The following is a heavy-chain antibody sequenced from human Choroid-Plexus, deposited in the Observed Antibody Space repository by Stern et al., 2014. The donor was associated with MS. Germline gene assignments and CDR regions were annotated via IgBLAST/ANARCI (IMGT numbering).Heavy chain of an antibody. Sequence: MQLVESGGGVVQPGRPLRLSCAASGFSFSSFGMHWVRQAPGKGLEWVALISYDGSKDYADSVKGRFAISRDNSKNTLYLQMNSLRAEDTAVYYCAKDRQYFTFFFDFWGQGSLVTVSS. V-gene: IGHV3-30*18. D-gene: IGHD3-16*01. CDR2: ISYDGSK. CDR1: GFSFSSFG. CDR3: AKDRQYFTFFFDF. J-gene: IGHJ4*02.